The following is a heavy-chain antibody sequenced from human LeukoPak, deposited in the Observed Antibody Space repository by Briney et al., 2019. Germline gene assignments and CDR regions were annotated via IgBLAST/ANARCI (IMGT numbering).Heavy chain of an antibody. CDR3: ARLDYYYGMDV. J-gene: IGHJ6*02. CDR2: ISYDGSNK. V-gene: IGHV3-30-3*01. Sequence: GGSLRLSCAASGFTFSSYAVHWVRQAPGKGLEWVAVISYDGSNKYYADSVKGRFTISRDNSKNTLYLQMNSLRAEDTAVYYCARLDYYYGMDVWGQGTTVTVSS. CDR1: GFTFSSYA.